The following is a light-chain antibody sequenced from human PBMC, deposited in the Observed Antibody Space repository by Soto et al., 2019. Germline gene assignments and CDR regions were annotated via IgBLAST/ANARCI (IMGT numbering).Light chain of an antibody. Sequence: EIVMTQSPATLSVSPGERATLSCRASQSVRSNLAWYQQKPGQAPRLLIYGASTRATGIPARLSRSGSGTGSTLTCSSLQSDDFALYNIQQYGRSPRTYDQDTRVEIK. V-gene: IGKV3-15*01. J-gene: IGKJ5*01. CDR2: GAS. CDR3: QQYGRSPRT. CDR1: QSVRSN.